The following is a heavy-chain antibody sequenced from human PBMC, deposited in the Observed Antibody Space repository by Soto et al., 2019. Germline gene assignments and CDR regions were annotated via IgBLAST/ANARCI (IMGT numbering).Heavy chain of an antibody. D-gene: IGHD4-17*01. CDR2: IIPILGIA. J-gene: IGHJ6*02. Sequence: QVQLVQSGAEVKKPGSSVKVSCKASGGTFSSYTISWVRQAPGQGLEWMGRIIPILGIANYAQKFQGRVTITADKSTSTAYMELSSLRSEDTAVYYCARVVTVTTNYYYYGMDVWGQGTTVTVSS. CDR1: GGTFSSYT. CDR3: ARVVTVTTNYYYYGMDV. V-gene: IGHV1-69*02.